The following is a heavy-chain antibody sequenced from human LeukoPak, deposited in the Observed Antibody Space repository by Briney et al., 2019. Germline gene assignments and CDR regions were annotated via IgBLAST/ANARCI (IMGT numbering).Heavy chain of an antibody. Sequence: ASVKVSCKASGYTFTSYAMNWVRQAPGQGLEWMGWINPNNGGTGYAQKFQGRVTMTRDTSISTAYMELSGLRSGDTAVYYCARVPCITASCSPINWFDPWGRGTLVTVSS. J-gene: IGHJ5*02. CDR2: INPNNGGT. D-gene: IGHD2-2*01. CDR3: ARVPCITASCSPINWFDP. CDR1: GYTFTSYA. V-gene: IGHV1-2*02.